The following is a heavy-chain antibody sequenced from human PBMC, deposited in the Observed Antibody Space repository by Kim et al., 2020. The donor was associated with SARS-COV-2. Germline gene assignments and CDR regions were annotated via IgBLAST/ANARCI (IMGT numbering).Heavy chain of an antibody. D-gene: IGHD6-19*01. CDR3: AREAVAGSFDY. CDR2: KT. Sequence: KTRYSKKFQARDSITRDTAATTAYLELSGLRSEDTAVYYCAREAVAGSFDYWGQGTLVTVSS. J-gene: IGHJ4*02. V-gene: IGHV1-3*01.